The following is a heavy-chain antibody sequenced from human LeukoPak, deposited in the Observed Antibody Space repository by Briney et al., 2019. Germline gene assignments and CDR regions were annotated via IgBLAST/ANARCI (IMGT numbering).Heavy chain of an antibody. CDR2: INHSGTN. CDR3: AKKSGYYYDRGGFYSFDY. J-gene: IGHJ4*02. Sequence: PSETLSLTCAVYGGSLSGYYWTWIRQSPGKGLEWIGEINHSGTNNSHPSLKSRVIISVDTSKNQFSLKMTSVSAADTAVYYCAKKSGYYYDRGGFYSFDYGGQETRVTVSS. CDR1: GGSLSGYY. D-gene: IGHD3-22*01. V-gene: IGHV4-34*01.